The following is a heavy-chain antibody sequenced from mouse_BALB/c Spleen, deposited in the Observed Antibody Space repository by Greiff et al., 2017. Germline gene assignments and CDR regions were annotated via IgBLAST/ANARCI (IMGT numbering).Heavy chain of an antibody. J-gene: IGHJ2*01. CDR1: GYTFTSYW. CDR2: IYPGSGST. Sequence: LQQPGSELVRPGASVKLSCKASGYTFTSYWMHWVKQRHGQGLEWIGNIYPGSGSTNYDEKFKSKGTLTVDTSSSTAYMHLSSLTSEDSAVYYCTRSLYRYDFDYWGQGTTLTVSS. D-gene: IGHD2-14*01. CDR3: TRSLYRYDFDY. V-gene: IGHV1S22*01.